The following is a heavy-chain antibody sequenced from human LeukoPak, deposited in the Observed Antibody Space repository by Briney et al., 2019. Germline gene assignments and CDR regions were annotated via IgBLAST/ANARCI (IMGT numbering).Heavy chain of an antibody. J-gene: IGHJ4*02. V-gene: IGHV1-69*05. CDR1: GGTFSNYD. CDR3: AGSLGYCTSNVCYLKY. CDR2: IIPIFGTA. Sequence: SVKVSCKASGGTFSNYDISWVRQAPGQGLEWMGGIIPIFGTANYAQKFQGRVTMTTDTYTNTAYMELRSLRSDDTAVYHCAGSLGYCTSNVCYLKYWGQGTLVTVSS. D-gene: IGHD2-8*01.